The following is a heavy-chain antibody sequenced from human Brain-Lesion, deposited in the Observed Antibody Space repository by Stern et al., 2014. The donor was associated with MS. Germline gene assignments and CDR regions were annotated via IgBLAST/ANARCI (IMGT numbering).Heavy chain of an antibody. CDR1: GFTFSDYW. V-gene: IGHV3-7*01. J-gene: IGHJ5*02. CDR3: ARIDRGNYDFWSGYYDYWFDP. Sequence: EAQLVESGGDLVQPGGSLRLSCVASGFTFSDYWLTWVRQAPGKGLQWVAHINQDGSDKNYVDSVKGRFTISRDNAKNSLYLQMNSLRVDDTAVYYCARIDRGNYDFWSGYYDYWFDPWGQGTLVTVSS. D-gene: IGHD3-3*01. CDR2: INQDGSDK.